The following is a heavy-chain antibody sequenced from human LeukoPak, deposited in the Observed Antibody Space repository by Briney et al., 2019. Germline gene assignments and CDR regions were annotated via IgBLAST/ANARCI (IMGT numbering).Heavy chain of an antibody. CDR3: ARDLFVYYDSSGYYLSDY. D-gene: IGHD3-22*01. J-gene: IGHJ4*02. CDR2: INPSGGST. CDR1: GYTFTSYY. V-gene: IGHV1-46*01. Sequence: ASVKVSCKASGYTFTSYYMHWVRQAPGQGLEWMGIINPSGGSTNYAQKFQGRVTMTRDTSTSTVYMEMSSLRSEDTAVYYCARDLFVYYDSSGYYLSDYWGQGTPVTVSS.